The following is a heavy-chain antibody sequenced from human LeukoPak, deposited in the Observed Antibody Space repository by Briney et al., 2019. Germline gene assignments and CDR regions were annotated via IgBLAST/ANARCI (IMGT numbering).Heavy chain of an antibody. V-gene: IGHV3-13*01. D-gene: IGHD5-24*01. Sequence: GGSLRLSCAASGFTFSSYDMHWVRQATGKGLEWVSAIGTAGDTYYPGSVKGRFTISRDNSKNTLYLQMTSLRAVDTAVYYCAKDMDGYIYSWGQGTLVTVSS. CDR1: GFTFSSYD. CDR2: IGTAGDT. J-gene: IGHJ4*02. CDR3: AKDMDGYIYS.